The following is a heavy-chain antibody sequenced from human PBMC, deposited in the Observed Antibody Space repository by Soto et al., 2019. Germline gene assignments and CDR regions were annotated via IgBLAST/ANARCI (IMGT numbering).Heavy chain of an antibody. CDR3: AKDVHYDSSGGLDY. CDR2: ISGGGGGT. D-gene: IGHD3-22*01. CDR1: GFTFDNFA. J-gene: IGHJ4*02. Sequence: GGSLRLSCTTSGFTFDNFAMSWVRQAPGRWLEWVSAISGGGGGTYYADSVKGRFIISRDNSKNTVYLQVNGLRTEDTAVYYCAKDVHYDSSGGLDYWGQGXLVTVYS. V-gene: IGHV3-23*01.